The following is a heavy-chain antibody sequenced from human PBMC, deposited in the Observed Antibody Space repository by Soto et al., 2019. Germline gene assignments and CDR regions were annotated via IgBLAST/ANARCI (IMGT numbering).Heavy chain of an antibody. D-gene: IGHD3-22*01. J-gene: IGHJ6*02. CDR3: ARGGSGYYGDYHYGMDV. CDR2: ISYDGSNK. V-gene: IGHV3-30-3*01. CDR1: GFTFSSYA. Sequence: QVQLVESGGGVVQPGRSLRLSCAASGFTFSSYAMHWVRQAPGKGLEWVAVISYDGSNKYYADSVKGRFTISRDNSKNTLYLQMNSLRAEDTAVYYCARGGSGYYGDYHYGMDVWGQGTTVTVSS.